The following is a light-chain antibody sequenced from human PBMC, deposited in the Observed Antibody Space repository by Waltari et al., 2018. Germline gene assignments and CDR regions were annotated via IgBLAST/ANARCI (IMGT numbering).Light chain of an antibody. Sequence: DIQMTQSPSSLSASVGDRVTISCRASQSVTGYLNWYQQKPGKAPKLRIYEASRLHSGVPSRFSGSQSGTDFTLTISFLQPEDFATYYCQQIDTNPIAFGQGTRLEIK. CDR2: EAS. V-gene: IGKV1-39*01. CDR1: QSVTGY. CDR3: QQIDTNPIA. J-gene: IGKJ5*01.